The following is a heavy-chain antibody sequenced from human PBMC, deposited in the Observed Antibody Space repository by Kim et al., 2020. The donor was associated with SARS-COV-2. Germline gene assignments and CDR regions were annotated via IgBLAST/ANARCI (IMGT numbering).Heavy chain of an antibody. CDR2: INAGNDNI. J-gene: IGHJ3*02. CDR1: GYTFSTYV. CDR3: ARDLSEYGDYDAFDI. V-gene: IGHV1-3*01. D-gene: IGHD4-17*01. Sequence: ASVKVSCKASGYTFSTYVMHWVRQAPGQRLEWMGWINAGNDNIKYSQKFQGRVTITRDTSASTAYMELSSLRSEDTAVYYCARDLSEYGDYDAFDIWGQGTMVIVSS.